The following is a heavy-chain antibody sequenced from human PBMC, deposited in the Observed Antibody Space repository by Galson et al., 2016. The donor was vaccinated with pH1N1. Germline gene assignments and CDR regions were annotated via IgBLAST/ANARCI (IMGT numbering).Heavy chain of an antibody. V-gene: IGHV3-7*01. D-gene: IGHD6-13*01. Sequence: SLRLSCAASGFIFSDHWMGWVRQAPDKGLEWVANTNQDGSQKYYVDSVRGRFTISRDNAKNSVSLQMNSLRPDDTGVYYCVRAIGAVASFWGQGTLVTVSS. CDR2: TNQDGSQK. J-gene: IGHJ4*02. CDR1: GFIFSDHW. CDR3: VRAIGAVASF.